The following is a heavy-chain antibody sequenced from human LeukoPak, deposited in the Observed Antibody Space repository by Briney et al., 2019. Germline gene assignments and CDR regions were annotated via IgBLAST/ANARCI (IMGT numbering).Heavy chain of an antibody. CDR2: ISAPGGNT. V-gene: IGHV3-23*01. Sequence: DPGGSLRLSCAASGFTFSSYALSWVRQPPGKGLEWVSTISAPGGNTYYADSVTGRFTISRDSSKSTLYLQMNSLRAEDTAVYYCAKGGGYSSNAFDIWGQGTMVTVSS. D-gene: IGHD2-15*01. J-gene: IGHJ3*02. CDR3: AKGGGYSSNAFDI. CDR1: GFTFSSYA.